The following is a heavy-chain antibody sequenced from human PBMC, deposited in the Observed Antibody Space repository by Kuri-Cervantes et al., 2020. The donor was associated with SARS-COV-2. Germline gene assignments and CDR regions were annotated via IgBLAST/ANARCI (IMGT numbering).Heavy chain of an antibody. J-gene: IGHJ5*02. D-gene: IGHD1-1*01. CDR3: ARGEAGRGWFDP. V-gene: IGHV4-34*01. CDR2: INHSGST. Sequence: SETLSLTCAVYGGSFSGYYWSWIRQPPGKGLEWIWEINHSGSTNYNPSLKSRVTIPVDTSKNQFSLKLSSVTAADTAVYYCARGEAGRGWFDPWGQGTLVTVSS. CDR1: GGSFSGYY.